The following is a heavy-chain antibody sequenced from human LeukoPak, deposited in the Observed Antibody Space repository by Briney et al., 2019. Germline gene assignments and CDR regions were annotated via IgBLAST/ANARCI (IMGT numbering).Heavy chain of an antibody. CDR3: ATLTANFDY. V-gene: IGHV1-2*02. Sequence: ASVKVSCKASVYTFTGYYMNWVRQAPGHGLGWMRCYNPNSGGTNNAQKFPGRVTMTRDTSISTADKALSRLRSDDTAVYYYATLTANFDYWAQGTVVTVTA. CDR1: VYTFTGYY. D-gene: IGHD1-20*01. J-gene: IGHJ4*02. CDR2: YNPNSGGT.